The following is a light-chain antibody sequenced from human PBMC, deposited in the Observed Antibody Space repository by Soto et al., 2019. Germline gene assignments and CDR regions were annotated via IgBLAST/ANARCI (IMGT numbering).Light chain of an antibody. CDR1: SSDVGGYNY. J-gene: IGLJ1*01. Sequence: QSVLTQPASVSESPGQSITISCTGTSSDVGGYNYVSWYQHHPGKAPKLMIFDVSNRPSGVSNRFSGSKSANTASLTIFGFQAEDEADYYCSSYTSSSTPYVFGTGTKVTVL. CDR3: SSYTSSSTPYV. CDR2: DVS. V-gene: IGLV2-14*03.